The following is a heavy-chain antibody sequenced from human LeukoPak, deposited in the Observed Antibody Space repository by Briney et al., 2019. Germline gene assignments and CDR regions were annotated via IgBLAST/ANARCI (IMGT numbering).Heavy chain of an antibody. CDR1: GGTFSSYA. Sequence: SVKVSCKASGGTFSSYAISWVRQAPGRGLEWMGGIIPIFGTANYAQKFQGRVTITADESTSTAYMELSSLRSEDTAVYYCARDNWVVVTAAYGMDVWGQGTTVTVSS. CDR2: IIPIFGTA. J-gene: IGHJ6*02. CDR3: ARDNWVVVTAAYGMDV. V-gene: IGHV1-69*13. D-gene: IGHD2-21*02.